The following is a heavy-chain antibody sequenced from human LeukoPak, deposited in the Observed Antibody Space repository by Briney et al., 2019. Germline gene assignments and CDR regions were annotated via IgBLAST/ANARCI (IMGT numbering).Heavy chain of an antibody. J-gene: IGHJ4*02. CDR3: ATHYYDSSGYYSLLVY. CDR1: GYTFTSYD. V-gene: IGHV1-8*01. CDR2: MNPNSGNT. D-gene: IGHD3-22*01. Sequence: ASVKVSCKASGYTFTSYDINWVRQATGQGLEWMGWMNPNSGNTGYAQKFQGRVTMTRNTSISTAYMELSSLSSEDTAVYYCATHYYDSSGYYSLLVYWGQGTLVTVSS.